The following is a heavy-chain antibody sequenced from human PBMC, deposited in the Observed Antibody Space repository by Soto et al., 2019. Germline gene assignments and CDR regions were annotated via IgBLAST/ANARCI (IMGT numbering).Heavy chain of an antibody. D-gene: IGHD3-10*01. V-gene: IGHV3-48*03. Sequence: GGSLRLSCAASGFSFSTYGMNWVRQDPGQGLEWVSYISKNGIDIYYADSVKGRFTISRDNANNSLFLQMNSLRVEDTAVYYCAPRKSGSFNIGAFDIWGQGTMVTVSS. CDR1: GFSFSTYG. CDR2: ISKNGIDI. CDR3: APRKSGSFNIGAFDI. J-gene: IGHJ3*02.